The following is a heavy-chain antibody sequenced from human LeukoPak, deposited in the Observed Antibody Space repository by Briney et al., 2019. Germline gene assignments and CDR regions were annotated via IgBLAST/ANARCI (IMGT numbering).Heavy chain of an antibody. D-gene: IGHD3-10*01. V-gene: IGHV3-23*01. CDR1: GFTFSSYA. CDR3: AKVYGSGREEDY. CDR2: ISGSGGST. Sequence: PGGSLRLSCAASGFTFSSYAMSWVRQAPGKGLEWVSAISGSGGSTYYADSVKGRFTISRDNSKNTLYLRMNSLRAEDTAVYYCAKVYGSGREEDYWGQGTLVTVSS. J-gene: IGHJ4*02.